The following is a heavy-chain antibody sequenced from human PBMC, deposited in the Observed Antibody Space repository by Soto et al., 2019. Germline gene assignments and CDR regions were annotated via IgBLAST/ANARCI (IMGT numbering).Heavy chain of an antibody. CDR1: GYTFTNYG. CDR2: ISPYSGDT. CDR3: ARGGASASARVLNWLYP. D-gene: IGHD3-10*01. Sequence: ASVKVSCKASGYTFTNYGISWVRQAPGQGLEWMGWISPYSGDTNYAQKLQGRVTMTTDTSTSTAYMELRSLRSDDTAVFYCARGGASASARVLNWLYPWGQGTLVTVSS. V-gene: IGHV1-18*01. J-gene: IGHJ5*02.